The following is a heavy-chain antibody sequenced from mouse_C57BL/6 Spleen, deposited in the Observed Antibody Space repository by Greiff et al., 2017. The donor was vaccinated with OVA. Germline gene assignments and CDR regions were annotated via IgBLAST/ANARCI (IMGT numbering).Heavy chain of an antibody. CDR2: INPNNGGT. J-gene: IGHJ3*01. V-gene: IGHV1-18*01. CDR1: GYTFTDYN. CDR3: ARMRLYNGYYWFAY. D-gene: IGHD2-3*01. Sequence: EVQLQQSGPELVKPGASVKIPCKASGYTFTDYNMDWVKQSHGKSLEWIGDINPNNGGTIYNQKFKSKATLTVDKSSSTAYMELRSLTSEDTAVYYCARMRLYNGYYWFAYWGQGTLVTVSA.